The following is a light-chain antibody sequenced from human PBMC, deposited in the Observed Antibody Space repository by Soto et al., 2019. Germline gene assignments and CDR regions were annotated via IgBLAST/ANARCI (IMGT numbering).Light chain of an antibody. V-gene: IGKV3D-15*01. Sequence: TQSPASLSVCPGERATRSCRASHSINTNLAWYQQKPGQAPRLLNYDSSIRATDSPARFSGIGSGTEFTLTVDSRQSEEVAVYCCKQYNSWPAIYTFRQGTRLEI. J-gene: IGKJ2*01. CDR1: HSINTN. CDR3: KQYNSWPAIYT. CDR2: DSS.